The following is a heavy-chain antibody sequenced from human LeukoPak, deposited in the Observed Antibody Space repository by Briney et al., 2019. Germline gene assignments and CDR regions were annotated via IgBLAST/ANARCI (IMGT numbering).Heavy chain of an antibody. V-gene: IGHV3-48*02. CDR2: ISSDSRTI. Sequence: GGSLRLSCAASGFTFSSYSMNWVRQAPGKGLEWVSYISSDSRTIYYADSVKGRFTISRDNAKNSLYLQMKSLRDEDTAAYYYARYGSGTSYITNYFDYWGQGTLVTVSS. CDR1: GFTFSSYS. CDR3: ARYGSGTSYITNYFDY. D-gene: IGHD3-10*01. J-gene: IGHJ4*02.